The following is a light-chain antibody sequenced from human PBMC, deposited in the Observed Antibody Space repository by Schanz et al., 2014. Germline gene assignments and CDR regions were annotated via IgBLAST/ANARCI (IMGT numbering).Light chain of an antibody. Sequence: IQLTQSPSSLSASVGDRVTISCRASEDITVFLAWYQQRPGQAPKLLIYAASILQSGVPSRFSGSGSGTEFSLTISSLQPDDFSTYYCQQYKSYSPITFGGGTKVEIK. CDR3: QQYKSYSPIT. J-gene: IGKJ4*01. CDR2: AAS. V-gene: IGKV1-5*01. CDR1: EDITVF.